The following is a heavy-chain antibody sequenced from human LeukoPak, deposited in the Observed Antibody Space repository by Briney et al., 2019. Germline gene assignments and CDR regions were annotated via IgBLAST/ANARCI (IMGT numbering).Heavy chain of an antibody. CDR1: GFTFSSYG. J-gene: IGHJ4*02. V-gene: IGHV3-23*01. CDR2: ISGSGGST. D-gene: IGHD3-9*01. Sequence: GGSLRLSCAASGFTFSSYGMSWVRQAPGKGLEWVSGISGSGGSTYYADSVKGRFTISRDNSKNTLYLQMNSLRAEDTAVYYCAGYDILTGSYFFGGQGTLVTVSS. CDR3: AGYDILTGSYFF.